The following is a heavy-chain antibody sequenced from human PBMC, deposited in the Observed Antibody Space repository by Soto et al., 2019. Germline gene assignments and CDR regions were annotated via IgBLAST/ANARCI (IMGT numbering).Heavy chain of an antibody. V-gene: IGHV4-31*03. J-gene: IGHJ5*02. CDR1: GGSISSGGYY. CDR2: IFYSGTT. D-gene: IGHD3-9*01. Sequence: SETLSLTCTVSGGSISSGGYYWSWIRQHPGKGLEWIGYIFYSGTTYYNPSLKSRVTISVDTSKNQFSLKLSSVTAADTAVYYCARGYYDILTGPWGQGTLVTVSS. CDR3: ARGYYDILTGP.